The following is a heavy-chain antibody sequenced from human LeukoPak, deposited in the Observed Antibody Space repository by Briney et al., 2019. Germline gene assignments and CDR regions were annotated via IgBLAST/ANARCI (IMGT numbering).Heavy chain of an antibody. CDR2: ISYDGSNK. D-gene: IGHD3-22*01. V-gene: IGHV3-30*19. CDR3: ARRGTALNYYDSSGYGAFDI. J-gene: IGHJ3*02. Sequence: PGGSLRLSCAASGFTFSNYGMHWVRQAPGKGLEWVAVISYDGSNKYYADSVKGRFTISRDNSKNTLYLQMNSLRAEDTAVYYCARRGTALNYYDSSGYGAFDIWGQGTMVTVSS. CDR1: GFTFSNYG.